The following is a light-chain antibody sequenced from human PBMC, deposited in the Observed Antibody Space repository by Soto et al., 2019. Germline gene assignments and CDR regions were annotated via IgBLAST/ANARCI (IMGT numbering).Light chain of an antibody. Sequence: VLTQPPSASGTPGQRVIISCSGSSFNIGSNTVNWYQHLPGTAPKLLIHTNNQWPSGVPDRFSGSKSGTSASLTISGLQSEDEADYYCAAWDDSMNGYVFGTGTKVTVL. V-gene: IGLV1-44*01. J-gene: IGLJ1*01. CDR3: AAWDDSMNGYV. CDR2: TNN. CDR1: SFNIGSNT.